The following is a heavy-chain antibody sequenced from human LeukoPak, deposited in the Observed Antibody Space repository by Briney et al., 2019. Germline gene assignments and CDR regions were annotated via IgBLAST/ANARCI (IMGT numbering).Heavy chain of an antibody. Sequence: GGSLRLSCAASGSTFSSYGMHWVRQAPGKGLEWVAVIWYDGSNKYYADSVKGRFTISRDNSKNTLYLQMNSLRAEDTAVYYCARRGAVAGTHYFDYWGQGTLVTVSS. V-gene: IGHV3-33*01. D-gene: IGHD6-19*01. CDR2: IWYDGSNK. CDR3: ARRGAVAGTHYFDY. CDR1: GSTFSSYG. J-gene: IGHJ4*02.